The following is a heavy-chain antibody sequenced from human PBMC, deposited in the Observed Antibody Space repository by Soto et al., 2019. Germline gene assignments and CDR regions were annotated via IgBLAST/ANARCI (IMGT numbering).Heavy chain of an antibody. V-gene: IGHV1-2*04. CDR2: INPNSGGT. CDR3: ARDHRYDILTGRQYYYYYGMDV. CDR1: GYTFTGYY. J-gene: IGHJ6*01. Sequence: ASVKVSCKASGYTFTGYYMHWVRQAPGQGLEWMGWINPNSGGTNYAQKFQGWVTMTRDTSIGTAYMELSRLRSDDTAVYYCARDHRYDILTGRQYYYYYGMDVWGQGTTVTVSS. D-gene: IGHD3-9*01.